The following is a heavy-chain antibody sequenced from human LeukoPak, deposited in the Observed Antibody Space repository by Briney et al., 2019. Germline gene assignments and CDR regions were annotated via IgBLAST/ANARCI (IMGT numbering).Heavy chain of an antibody. J-gene: IGHJ3*02. D-gene: IGHD3-3*01. CDR3: AKFFWPQGKAAFDI. V-gene: IGHV3-30*02. CDR1: GFTFSSYG. CDR2: IRYDGSNK. Sequence: GGSLRLSCAASGFTFSSYGMHWVRQAPGKGLEWVAFIRYDGSNKYYADSVKGRFTISRDNSKNTLYLQMNSLRAEDTAVYYCAKFFWPQGKAAFDIWGQGTMVTVSS.